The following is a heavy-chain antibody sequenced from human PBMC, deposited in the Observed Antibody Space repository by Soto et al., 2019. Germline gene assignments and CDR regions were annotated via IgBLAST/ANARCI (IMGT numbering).Heavy chain of an antibody. CDR2: IYHSGST. V-gene: IGHV4-38-2*01. J-gene: IGHJ4*02. Sequence: SETRSLTCAGSGYSISRGYHWGWSRQPPGKGLEWIGSIYHSGSTYYNPSLKSRVTISVGTSKNQFSLKLSSVTAADTAVYYCARGSKYDDSRGFLDYRGQGTLVPVSS. D-gene: IGHD3-22*01. CDR3: ARGSKYDDSRGFLDY. CDR1: GYSISRGYH.